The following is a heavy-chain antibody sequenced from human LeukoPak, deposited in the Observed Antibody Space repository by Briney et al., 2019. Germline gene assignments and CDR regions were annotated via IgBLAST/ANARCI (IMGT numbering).Heavy chain of an antibody. V-gene: IGHV1-2*02. Sequence: ASVKVSCKASGYTFTSYDINWVRQAPGQGLEWMGWINPNSGGTNYAQKFQGRVTMTRDTSISTAYMELSRLRSDDTAVYYCARDLGSNPPCDWGQGTLVTVSS. CDR1: GYTFTSYD. J-gene: IGHJ4*02. D-gene: IGHD2-15*01. CDR2: INPNSGGT. CDR3: ARDLGSNPPCD.